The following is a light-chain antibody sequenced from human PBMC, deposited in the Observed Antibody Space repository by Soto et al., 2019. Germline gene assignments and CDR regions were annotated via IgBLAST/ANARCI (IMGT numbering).Light chain of an antibody. CDR2: EGS. Sequence: QSVLTQPASESGSPGQSITISCTGTSSDVGSYNLVSWYQQHPGKAPKLMIYEGSKRPSGVSNRVSGSKSGNTASLTISGLQAEDEADYYCCSYAGSSTVVFGGGTKLTVL. J-gene: IGLJ2*01. CDR3: CSYAGSSTVV. V-gene: IGLV2-23*01. CDR1: SSDVGSYNL.